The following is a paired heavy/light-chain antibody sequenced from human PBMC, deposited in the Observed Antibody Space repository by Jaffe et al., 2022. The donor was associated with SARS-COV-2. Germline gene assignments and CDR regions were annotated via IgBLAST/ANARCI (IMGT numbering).Light chain of an antibody. CDR3: QQSYSTPLT. CDR2: SAS. J-gene: IGKJ1*01. Sequence: DFQLTQSPSSLSASVGDRVTITCRASQNIHSFLNWYQQKPGKAPKLLIYSASSFQSGVPSRFSGSGSGTDFTLTISSLQPEDFATYYCQQSYSTPLTFGQGTKVEIK. V-gene: IGKV1-39*01. CDR1: QNIHSF.
Heavy chain of an antibody. CDR3: AANIQLWSVNYFDY. CDR2: IKQDSTEK. CDR1: GFSFSSYW. Sequence: VQLVESGGGLVLPGGSLRLSCAASGFSFSSYWMTWLRQTPGKGLEWVANIKQDSTEKIYVDAVKGRFTISRDNAKSLLYLQMNSLRAEDTALYYCAANIQLWSVNYFDYWGQGALVTVSS. J-gene: IGHJ4*02. D-gene: IGHD5-18*01. V-gene: IGHV3-7*03.